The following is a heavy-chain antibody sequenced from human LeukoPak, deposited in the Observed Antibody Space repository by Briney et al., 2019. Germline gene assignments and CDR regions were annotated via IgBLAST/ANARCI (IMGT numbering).Heavy chain of an antibody. D-gene: IGHD3-10*01. CDR3: AKDKGFAGSGSYYDTAPSVWFDP. V-gene: IGHV3-23*01. J-gene: IGHJ5*02. CDR1: GFTFSSYA. CDR2: ISCCGGST. Sequence: GGSLRLSCAASGFTFSSYAMSWVRQAPGKGLEWVSAISCCGGSTYYADSVKGRFTISRDNSKNTLYLQMNSLRAEDTAVYYCAKDKGFAGSGSYYDTAPSVWFDPWGQGTLVTVSS.